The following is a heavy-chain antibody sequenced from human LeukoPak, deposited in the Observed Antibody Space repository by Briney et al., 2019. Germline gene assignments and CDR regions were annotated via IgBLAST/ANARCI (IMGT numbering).Heavy chain of an antibody. CDR1: SDSISSSSNY. CDR2: IYYSGHT. D-gene: IGHD2-2*01. CDR3: ARHGGYCSSTSCYQSNYYYYYMDV. V-gene: IGHV4-39*01. Sequence: PSETLSLTCTVSSDSISSSSNYWAWVRQSPGKGLEWIGAIYYSGHTYYNPSLKSRVTISVDTSKNQFSLRLTSVTAADTAVYYCARHGGYCSSTSCYQSNYYYYYMDVWGKGTTVTVSS. J-gene: IGHJ6*03.